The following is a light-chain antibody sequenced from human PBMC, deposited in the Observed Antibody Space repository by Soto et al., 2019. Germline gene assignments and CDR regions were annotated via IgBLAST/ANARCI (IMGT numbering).Light chain of an antibody. V-gene: IGLV2-23*01. CDR3: CSYAGRSTWDVV. J-gene: IGLJ2*01. CDR2: EGF. CDR1: SSDVGGSGL. Sequence: QSALTQPASVSGSSGQSITISCTGTSSDVGGSGLVSWYQFHPGKAPKLLIFEGFKRPSGVSNRFSGSKSGSTASLTISGLQAEDEADYYCCSYAGRSTWDVVFGGGTKLTVL.